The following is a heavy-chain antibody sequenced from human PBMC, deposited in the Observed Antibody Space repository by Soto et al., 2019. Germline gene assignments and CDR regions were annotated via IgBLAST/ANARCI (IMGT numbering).Heavy chain of an antibody. V-gene: IGHV1-69*08. CDR2: IIPALGTA. CDR1: GGTFSSHT. J-gene: IGHJ2*01. D-gene: IGHD4-17*01. CDR3: ARPDFGDYWYFDL. Sequence: QDQLVQSGAEVKKPGSSVKVSCKASGGTFSSHTFSWVRQAPGQGLEWMGRIIPALGTATYAQKFQGRVKITAGESAPTVYMELNSLRSEDTAVYYCARPDFGDYWYFDLWGRGTLVTVSS.